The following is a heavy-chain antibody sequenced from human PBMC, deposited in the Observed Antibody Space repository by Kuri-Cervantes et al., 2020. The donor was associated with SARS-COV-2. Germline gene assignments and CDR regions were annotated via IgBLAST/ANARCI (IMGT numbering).Heavy chain of an antibody. CDR2: IDWDDDK. CDR3: ARDMGTNNLDY. V-gene: IGHV2-70*11. J-gene: IGHJ4*02. Sequence: SGPTLVKPTQSLTLTCNFPGFSLSTSGMCVSWIRQPPGKALEWLARIDWDDDKYYSTSLKTRLTISKDTSKNQVVRTMTNMDPVYTATYYCARDMGTNNLDYWGQGTLVTVSS. D-gene: IGHD1-14*01. CDR1: GFSLSTSGMC.